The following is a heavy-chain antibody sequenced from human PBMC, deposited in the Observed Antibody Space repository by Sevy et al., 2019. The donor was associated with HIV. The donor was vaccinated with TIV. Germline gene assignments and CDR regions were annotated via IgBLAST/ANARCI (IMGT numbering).Heavy chain of an antibody. CDR3: AKDAPYCSGGSCYSGWFDP. J-gene: IGHJ5*02. V-gene: IGHV3-30*18. CDR1: GFTFSSYG. CDR2: ISYDGSNK. D-gene: IGHD2-15*01. Sequence: GESLKISCAASGFTFSSYGMHWVRQAPGKGLEWVAVISYDGSNKYYADSVKGRFTISRDNSKNTLYLQMNSLRAEDTAGYYCAKDAPYCSGGSCYSGWFDPWGQGTLVTVSS.